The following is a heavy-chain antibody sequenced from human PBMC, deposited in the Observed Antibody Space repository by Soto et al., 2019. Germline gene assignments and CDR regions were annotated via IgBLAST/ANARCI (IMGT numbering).Heavy chain of an antibody. CDR2: IIPIFGTA. Sequence: QVQLVQSGAEVKKPGSSVKVSCKASGGTFSSYAISWVRQAPGQGLEWMGGIIPIFGTANYAQKFQGRVTITADESTSTAYMELSSLRSEDTAVYYCARERWGPRGYYYYGMDVWGQGTTVTVSS. CDR3: ARERWGPRGYYYYGMDV. CDR1: GGTFSSYA. D-gene: IGHD3-10*01. V-gene: IGHV1-69*12. J-gene: IGHJ6*02.